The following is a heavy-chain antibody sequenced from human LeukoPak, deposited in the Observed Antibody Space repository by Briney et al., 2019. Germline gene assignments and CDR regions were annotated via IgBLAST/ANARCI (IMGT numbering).Heavy chain of an antibody. V-gene: IGHV5-51*01. J-gene: IGHJ4*02. Sequence: GESLKISCKGSGYRFTSYWIGWVRQMPGKGLEWMGIIYPGDSDTRYSPSFQGQVTISADKSISTAYLQWSSLKASDTAMYYCARLNFPYCSSSSDCSIWGQGTLVTVSS. CDR2: IYPGDSDT. CDR3: ARLNFPYCSSSSDCSI. CDR1: GYRFTSYW. D-gene: IGHD6-6*01.